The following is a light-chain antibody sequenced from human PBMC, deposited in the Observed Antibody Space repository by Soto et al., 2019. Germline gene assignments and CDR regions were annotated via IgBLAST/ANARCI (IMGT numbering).Light chain of an antibody. CDR2: DAS. CDR3: QHYNVYYMYT. CDR1: QGISSW. J-gene: IGKJ2*01. V-gene: IGKV1-5*01. Sequence: DIQMTQSPSSVSASVGDRVTVTCRASQGISSWLAWFQQKPGEAPKLLIYDASTLESGVPSRFSGSGSGTEFTLTISSLQPDDYATYSCQHYNVYYMYTFGQGTKVDIK.